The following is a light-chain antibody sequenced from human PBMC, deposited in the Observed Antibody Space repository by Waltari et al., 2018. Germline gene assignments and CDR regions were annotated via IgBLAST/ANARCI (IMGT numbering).Light chain of an antibody. J-gene: IGLJ3*02. CDR3: ATWDDGLSGVV. V-gene: IGLV1-44*01. CDR1: SSHIGSNT. Sequence: QSVLTQPPSASGTPGQRVTISCSGSSSHIGSNTVTWYQHLPGTAPKLPLHLNNRRPSGVPDRFSGSKSGTSASLAISGLQSEDEALYYCATWDDGLSGVVFGGGTKVTVL. CDR2: LNN.